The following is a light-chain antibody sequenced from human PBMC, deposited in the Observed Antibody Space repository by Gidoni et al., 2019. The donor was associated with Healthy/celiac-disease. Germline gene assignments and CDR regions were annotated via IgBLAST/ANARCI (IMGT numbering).Light chain of an antibody. J-gene: IGLJ2*01. CDR2: GKH. CDR1: SLRSYY. CDR3: NSRDSSGNHNVV. V-gene: IGLV3-19*01. Sequence: SSELTQDPAVSVALGQTVRITGQGDSLRSYYASWYQQKPGQAPVLVIYGKHNRPSGIPDRFSGSSSGNTASLTITGAQAEDEADYYCNSRDSSGNHNVVFGGGTKLTVL.